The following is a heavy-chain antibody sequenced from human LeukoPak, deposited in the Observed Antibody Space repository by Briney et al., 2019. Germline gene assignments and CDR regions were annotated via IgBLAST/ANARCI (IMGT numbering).Heavy chain of an antibody. V-gene: IGHV4-31*03. CDR2: IYYSGST. CDR1: GGSISSGGYY. J-gene: IGHJ4*02. Sequence: SETLSLTCRVSGGSISSGGYYWSWIRQHPGKGLEWIGYIYYSGSTYYNPSLKSRVTISVDTSKNQFSLKLSSVTAADTAVYYCARVRRDGYNSPDYWGQGTLVPVSS. D-gene: IGHD5-24*01. CDR3: ARVRRDGYNSPDY.